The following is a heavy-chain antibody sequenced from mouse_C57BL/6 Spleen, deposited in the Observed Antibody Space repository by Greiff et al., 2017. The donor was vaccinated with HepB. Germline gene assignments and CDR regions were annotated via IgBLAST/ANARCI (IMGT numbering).Heavy chain of an antibody. CDR2: IYPRSGNT. CDR3: ARVGSTMVTTELCLYAMDY. D-gene: IGHD2-2*01. J-gene: IGHJ4*01. CDR1: GYTFTSYG. Sequence: QVQLQQSGAELARPGASVKLSCKASGYTFTSYGISWVKQRTGQGLEWIGEIYPRSGNTYYNEKFKGKATLTADKSSSTAYMELRSLISEDSAVYICARVGSTMVTTELCLYAMDYWGQGTSVTFSS. V-gene: IGHV1-81*01.